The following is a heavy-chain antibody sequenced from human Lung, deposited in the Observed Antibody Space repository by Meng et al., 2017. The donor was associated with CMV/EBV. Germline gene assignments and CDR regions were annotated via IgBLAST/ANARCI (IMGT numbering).Heavy chain of an antibody. V-gene: IGHV1-2*02. CDR2: INVYSGGT. Sequence: ASVKVSXKASGYTFTDYYLHWVRQAPGQGLEWMAWINVYSGGTNSAQKFQGRVALTRDTSIRTAYMELSSLRSDDTAVYYCARVYCGGDCSFDYWGQGKLVPSPQ. CDR1: GYTFTDYY. D-gene: IGHD2-21*01. J-gene: IGHJ4*02. CDR3: ARVYCGGDCSFDY.